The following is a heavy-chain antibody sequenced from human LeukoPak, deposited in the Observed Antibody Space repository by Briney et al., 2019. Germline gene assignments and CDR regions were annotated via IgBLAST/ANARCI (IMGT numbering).Heavy chain of an antibody. D-gene: IGHD1-1*01. J-gene: IGHJ4*02. CDR3: ARVNINNWHSCDY. CDR1: GGSISSNNW. Sequence: SETLYLTCAVSGGSISSNNWWGWVRQPLGKGLEWIGEIFHSGSPNYNPSLKSRVTISVDKSRNHFSLNLSSVTAADTAVYYCARVNINNWHSCDYWGQGTLVTVSS. CDR2: IFHSGSP. V-gene: IGHV4-4*02.